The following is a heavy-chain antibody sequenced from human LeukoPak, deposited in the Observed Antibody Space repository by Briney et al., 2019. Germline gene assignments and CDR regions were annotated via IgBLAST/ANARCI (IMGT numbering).Heavy chain of an antibody. CDR2: IYSGGST. J-gene: IGHJ4*02. D-gene: IGHD3-22*01. CDR1: GFTVSSNY. Sequence: GGSLRLSCAASGFTVSSNYMSWVRQAPGKGLEWVSVIYSGGSTYYADSVKGRFTISRDNSKNTVYLQMNSLRAEDTAVYYCAKDLGVDSSGYYFPFDYWGQGTLVTVSS. CDR3: AKDLGVDSSGYYFPFDY. V-gene: IGHV3-66*01.